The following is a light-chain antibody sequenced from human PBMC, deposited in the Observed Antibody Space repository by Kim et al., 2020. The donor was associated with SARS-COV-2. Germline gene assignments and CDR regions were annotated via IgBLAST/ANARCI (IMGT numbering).Light chain of an antibody. CDR2: GKN. J-gene: IGLJ2*01. V-gene: IGLV3-19*01. CDR3: NSRDSNDNVV. Sequence: VASGKTVRITCQGDSLRSYYATWYQQKPGQAPILVIYGKNNRPSGIPDRFSGSSSGNTASLTSTGTQAGDEADYYCNSRDSNDNVVFGGGTQLTVL. CDR1: SLRSYY.